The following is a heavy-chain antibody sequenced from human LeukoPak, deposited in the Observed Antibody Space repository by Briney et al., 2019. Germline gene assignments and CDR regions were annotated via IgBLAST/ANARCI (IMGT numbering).Heavy chain of an antibody. V-gene: IGHV3-23*01. CDR3: AKGASRPQIGYCTNGVCQNFDY. CDR2: ISGSGDYT. CDR1: GFTFSSHG. J-gene: IGHJ4*02. Sequence: PGGTLRLSCAASGFTFSSHGMSWVRQAPGKGLEWVSTISGSGDYTYYADSVKGRFTISRDNSKNTLYLQMNSLRAEDTAVYYCAKGASRPQIGYCTNGVCQNFDYWGQGTLVTVSS. D-gene: IGHD2-8*01.